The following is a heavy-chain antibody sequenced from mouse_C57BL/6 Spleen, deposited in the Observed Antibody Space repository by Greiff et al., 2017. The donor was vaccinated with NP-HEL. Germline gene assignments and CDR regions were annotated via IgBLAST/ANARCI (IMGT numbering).Heavy chain of an antibody. V-gene: IGHV5-17*01. CDR3: ARNYGSSPWFAY. CDR1: GFTFSDYG. Sequence: EVKLMESGGGLVKPGGSLKLSCAASGFTFSDYGMHWVRQAPEKGLAWVAYISSGSSTIYYADTVKGRFTISRDNAKNTLFLQMTSLRSEDTAMYYCARNYGSSPWFAYWGQGTLVTVSA. CDR2: ISSGSSTI. J-gene: IGHJ3*01. D-gene: IGHD1-1*01.